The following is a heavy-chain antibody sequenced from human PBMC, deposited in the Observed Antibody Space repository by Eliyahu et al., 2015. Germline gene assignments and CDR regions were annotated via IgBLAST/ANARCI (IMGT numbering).Heavy chain of an antibody. CDR3: ARENYYGSGSYPPGFDY. V-gene: IGHV4-30-2*01. J-gene: IGHJ4*02. Sequence: QLQLQESGSGLVKPSQTXSLTXAVXGGSISXGXYSWSWIXQPPGKGLEWIGYIYHSGSTYYNPXLKSRVTISVDRSKNQFSLKLSSVTAADTAVYYCARENYYGSGSYPPGFDYWGQGTLVTVSS. CDR1: GGSISXGXYS. D-gene: IGHD3-10*01. CDR2: IYHSGST.